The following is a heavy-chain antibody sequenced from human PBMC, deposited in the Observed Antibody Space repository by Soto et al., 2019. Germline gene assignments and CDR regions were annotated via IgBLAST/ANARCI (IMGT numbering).Heavy chain of an antibody. J-gene: IGHJ4*02. V-gene: IGHV1-69*01. Sequence: QVQLVQSGAEVKKPGSSVKVSCKASGGTFSSYAISWVRQAPGQGLEWMGGIIPIFGTANYAQKFQGRVTITADESTSTAYMELSSLRSDDTAVYYCARTNVGSGYYYFPLFDYWGQGTLVTVSS. CDR3: ARTNVGSGYYYFPLFDY. CDR2: IIPIFGTA. D-gene: IGHD3-22*01. CDR1: GGTFSSYA.